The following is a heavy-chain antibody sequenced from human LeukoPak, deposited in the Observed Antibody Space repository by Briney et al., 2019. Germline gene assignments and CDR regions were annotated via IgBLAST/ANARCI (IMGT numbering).Heavy chain of an antibody. Sequence: SETLSLTCTDSGCSISSGYYWGWIRQPPGKGLEWTGSIYHSGSTYYNPSLKSRVTISVDTSKNQFSLKLSSVTAADTAVYYCAREGLVGLFVYWGQRTLVTVSS. CDR2: IYHSGST. V-gene: IGHV4-38-2*02. D-gene: IGHD2-2*01. CDR1: GCSISSGYY. CDR3: AREGLVGLFVY. J-gene: IGHJ4*02.